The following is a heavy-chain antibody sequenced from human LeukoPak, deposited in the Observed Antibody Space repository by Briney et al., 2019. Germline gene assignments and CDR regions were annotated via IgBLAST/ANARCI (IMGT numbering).Heavy chain of an antibody. Sequence: SETLSLTCTVSGGSISSSSYYWGWIRQPPGKGLEWIGYIYYSGSTNYNPSLKSRVTISVDTSKNQFSLKLSSVTAADTAVYYCARISGPGGFDYWGQGTLVTVSS. CDR3: ARISGPGGFDY. J-gene: IGHJ4*02. V-gene: IGHV4-61*05. CDR2: IYYSGST. D-gene: IGHD6-19*01. CDR1: GGSISSSSYY.